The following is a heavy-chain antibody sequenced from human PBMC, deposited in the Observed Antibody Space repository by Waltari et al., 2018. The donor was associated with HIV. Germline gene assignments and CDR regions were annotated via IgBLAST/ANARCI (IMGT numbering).Heavy chain of an antibody. CDR1: ASSISRGYY. V-gene: IGHV4-38-2*02. CDR3: ARDQDYYDSSGYTCYAFDM. J-gene: IGHJ3*02. D-gene: IGHD3-22*01. Sequence: QVQLQESGPGVVKPSEPLSLTCTVSASSISRGYYWGWIRQSPGKGLAWIGSIYRSGTTYYNPSLKSRVTISVNMSKNQFSLKLTSMTAADTALYYCARDQDYYDSSGYTCYAFDMWGPGTMVTVSS. CDR2: IYRSGTT.